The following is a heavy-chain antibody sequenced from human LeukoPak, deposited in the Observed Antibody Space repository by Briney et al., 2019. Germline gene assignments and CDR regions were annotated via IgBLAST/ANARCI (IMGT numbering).Heavy chain of an antibody. CDR3: ARDRTTMVRDYYYYMDV. CDR1: GFTFSSYS. J-gene: IGHJ6*03. D-gene: IGHD3-10*01. Sequence: GGSLRLSCAASGFTFSSYSMNWVRQAPGKGLEWVSSISSSSSYIYYAVSVKGRFTISRDNAKNSLYLQMNSLRAEDTAVYYCARDRTTMVRDYYYYMDVWGKGTTVTVSS. CDR2: ISSSSSYI. V-gene: IGHV3-21*01.